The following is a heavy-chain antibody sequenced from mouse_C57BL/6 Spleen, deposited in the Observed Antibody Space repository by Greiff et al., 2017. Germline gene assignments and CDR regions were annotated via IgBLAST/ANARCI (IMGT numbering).Heavy chain of an antibody. D-gene: IGHD3-3*01. V-gene: IGHV5-4*03. CDR2: ISDGGSYT. J-gene: IGHJ3*01. CDR3: ARRGRAWFAY. Sequence: DVKLVESGGGLVKPGGSLKLSCAASGFTFSSYAMSWVRQTPEKRLEWVATISDGGSYTYYPDNVKGRFTISRDNAKNNLYLQMSHLKSEDTAMYYCARRGRAWFAYWGQGTLVTVSA. CDR1: GFTFSSYA.